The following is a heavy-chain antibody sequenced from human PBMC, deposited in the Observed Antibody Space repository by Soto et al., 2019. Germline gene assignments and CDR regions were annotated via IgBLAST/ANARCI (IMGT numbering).Heavy chain of an antibody. V-gene: IGHV1-18*04. J-gene: IGHJ6*02. CDR1: GYNFTSYG. D-gene: IGHD2-15*01. CDR2: ISAYTGNR. Sequence: APAKVSCKPSGYNFTSYGINWVRHPPAAGLEWMEWISAYTGNRKYAQKLQGRVTMTTDTSTCTAYMELRSLRSDDTAVYYCAVNRVGYCSGGSCEPIIYYGMDVWG. CDR3: AVNRVGYCSGGSCEPIIYYGMDV.